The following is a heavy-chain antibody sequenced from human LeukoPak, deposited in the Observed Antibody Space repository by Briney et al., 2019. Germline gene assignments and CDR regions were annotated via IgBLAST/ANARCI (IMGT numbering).Heavy chain of an antibody. CDR2: IYHGGTT. D-gene: IGHD2-15*01. CDR1: NGSISSTNW. V-gene: IGHV4-4*02. J-gene: IGHJ5*02. Sequence: PSGTLSLTCAVSNGSISSTNWWSWVRQSPGRGLEYIGEIYHGGTTNYNPSLKSRVTISLDKSKNHFSLKLTSVTAADTAVYYCVRVVVVSATLKDWFDPWGQGILVTVSS. CDR3: VRVVVVSATLKDWFDP.